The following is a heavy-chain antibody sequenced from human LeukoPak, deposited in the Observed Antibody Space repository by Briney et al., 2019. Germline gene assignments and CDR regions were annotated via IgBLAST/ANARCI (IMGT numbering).Heavy chain of an antibody. CDR2: IKQDGSEK. D-gene: IGHD2-21*02. Sequence: PGGSLRLSCAASGFTFSSYWMSWVRQAPGKGLEWVANIKQDGSEKYYVDSVKGRFTISRDNAKNSLYLQMNSLRAEDTAVYYCASFADPYCGGDCYSAFDIWGQGTMVTVSS. V-gene: IGHV3-7*01. CDR3: ASFADPYCGGDCYSAFDI. CDR1: GFTFSSYW. J-gene: IGHJ3*02.